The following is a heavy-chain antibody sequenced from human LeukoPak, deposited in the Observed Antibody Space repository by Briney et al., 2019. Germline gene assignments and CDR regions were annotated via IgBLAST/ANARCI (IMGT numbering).Heavy chain of an antibody. CDR3: AGKPYGSGTYYNNWFDP. J-gene: IGHJ5*02. Sequence: PGGSLRLSCAGSGFTLNTYGMHWVRQPAGKGLEWVAVISNDGGNRFYADSVKGRFTISRDNSENTVYLQMDSLRPEDTAVYYCAGKPYGSGTYYNNWFDPWGQGTLVAVSS. CDR1: GFTLNTYG. CDR2: ISNDGGNR. D-gene: IGHD3-10*01. V-gene: IGHV3-30*03.